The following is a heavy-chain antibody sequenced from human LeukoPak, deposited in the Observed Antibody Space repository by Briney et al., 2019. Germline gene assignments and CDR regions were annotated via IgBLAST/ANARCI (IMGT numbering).Heavy chain of an antibody. J-gene: IGHJ6*04. D-gene: IGHD5-18*01. CDR2: ISSSSSYI. V-gene: IGHV3-21*01. CDR1: GFTFSSYS. CDR3: ARVVDTAMANYGMDV. Sequence: GGSLRLSCAASGFTFSSYSMNWVRQAPGKGLEWVSSISSSSSYIYYADSVKGRYTISRDNAKNSLYLQMNSLRAEDTVVYYCARVVDTAMANYGMDVWGKGTTVTVSS.